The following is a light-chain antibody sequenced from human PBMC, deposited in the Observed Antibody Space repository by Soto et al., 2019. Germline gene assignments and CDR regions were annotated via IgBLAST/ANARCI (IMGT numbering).Light chain of an antibody. J-gene: IGKJ5*01. Sequence: EIVLTQSPATLSVSPGEGVTLSCRTSQTVPSRIAWYQQKPGQAPRLLIYGASSRATGIPARFSGSGSGTDFTLTISSLEPEYFAAYYCQQRSNWPITFGQGTRLEIK. CDR1: QTVPSR. V-gene: IGKV3-11*01. CDR2: GAS. CDR3: QQRSNWPIT.